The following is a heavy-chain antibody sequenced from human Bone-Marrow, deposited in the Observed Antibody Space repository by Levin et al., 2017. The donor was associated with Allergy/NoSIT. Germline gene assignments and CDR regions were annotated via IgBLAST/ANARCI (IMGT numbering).Heavy chain of an antibody. D-gene: IGHD3-3*01. Sequence: SGGSLRLSCTTSGFTFGDYALNWFRQAPGKRLEWVGFIRNKAYGGTTEYAASVKGRFTISRDDSKSIAYLQMSNLKTEDTALYYCTRDDFRPGAYFDYWGQGTLVTVSS. CDR3: TRDDFRPGAYFDY. CDR2: IRNKAYGGTT. CDR1: GFTFGDYA. J-gene: IGHJ4*02. V-gene: IGHV3-49*03.